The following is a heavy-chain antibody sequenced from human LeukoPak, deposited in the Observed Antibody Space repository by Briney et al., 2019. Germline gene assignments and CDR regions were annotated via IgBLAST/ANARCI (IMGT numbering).Heavy chain of an antibody. J-gene: IGHJ4*02. Sequence: GGSLRLSCAASGFTFSSYAMSWVRQAPGKGLEWVSAISGSGGSTYYADSVKGRFTISRDNSENTLYLQMNSLRAEDTAVYYCAKNRRVVVAATLDYWGQGTLVTVSS. CDR1: GFTFSSYA. CDR2: ISGSGGST. D-gene: IGHD2-15*01. CDR3: AKNRRVVVAATLDY. V-gene: IGHV3-23*01.